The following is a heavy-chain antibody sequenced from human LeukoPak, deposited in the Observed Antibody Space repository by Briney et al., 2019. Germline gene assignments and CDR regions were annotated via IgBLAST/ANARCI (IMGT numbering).Heavy chain of an antibody. CDR3: ARSEILTGSPIPAFDI. CDR2: IIPIFGTA. CDR1: GGNFSNYA. V-gene: IGHV1-69*13. D-gene: IGHD3-9*01. Sequence: GASVKVSCKASGGNFSNYAISWVRQAPGQGLEWMGGIIPIFGTANYAQKFQGRVTITADESTSTAYMELSSLRSEDTAVYYCARSEILTGSPIPAFDIWGQGTMVTVSS. J-gene: IGHJ3*02.